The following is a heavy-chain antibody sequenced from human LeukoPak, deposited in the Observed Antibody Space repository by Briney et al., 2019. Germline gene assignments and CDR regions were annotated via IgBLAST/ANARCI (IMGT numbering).Heavy chain of an antibody. Sequence: PSETLSLTCAVYGGSFIGYGWTWIRQPPGKGLEWIGEINHSGGTNYNPSLKSRVTISVDTSKNQFSLKLSSVTAADTAVYYCASLARGGNWFDPWGQGTLVTVSS. CDR2: INHSGGT. J-gene: IGHJ5*02. CDR1: GGSFIGYG. V-gene: IGHV4-34*01. D-gene: IGHD6-6*01. CDR3: ASLARGGNWFDP.